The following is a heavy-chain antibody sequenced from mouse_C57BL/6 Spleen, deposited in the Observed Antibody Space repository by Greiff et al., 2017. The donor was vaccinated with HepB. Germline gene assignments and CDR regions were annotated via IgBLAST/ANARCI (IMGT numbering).Heavy chain of an antibody. Sequence: VQLQQSGPELVKPGASVKISCKASGYAFSSSWMNWVKQRPGKGLEWIGRIYPGDGDTNYNGKFKGKATLTADKSSSTAYMQLSSLTSEDSAVYFCARDGYDRPFAYWGQGTLVTVSA. J-gene: IGHJ3*01. CDR2: IYPGDGDT. V-gene: IGHV1-82*01. D-gene: IGHD2-2*01. CDR1: GYAFSSSW. CDR3: ARDGYDRPFAY.